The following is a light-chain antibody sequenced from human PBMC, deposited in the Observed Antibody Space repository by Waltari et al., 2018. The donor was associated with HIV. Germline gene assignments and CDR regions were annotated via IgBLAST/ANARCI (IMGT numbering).Light chain of an antibody. Sequence: HSALTQPPSAPGPPGERVTLSCSGCLSYIGRNFVYWYQPSLGEAPKLIIYSDKHRPPEVSALLSGAKSGTSASLIISGLLAEDDSDYYCAVWDAKVGAWLFGGGTKVTVL. CDR2: SDK. CDR3: AVWDAKVGAWL. V-gene: IGLV1-47*01. J-gene: IGLJ3*02. CDR1: LSYIGRNF.